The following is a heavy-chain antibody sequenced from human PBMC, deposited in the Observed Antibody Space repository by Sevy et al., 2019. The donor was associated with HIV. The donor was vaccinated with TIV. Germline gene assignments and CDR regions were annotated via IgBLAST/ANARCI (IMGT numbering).Heavy chain of an antibody. CDR1: GFTFNTYA. Sequence: GGSLRLSCAASGFTFNTYAMTWVRQAPGKGLEWVSAISYSGSTTHYADSVKGRFTISRDNSKNTLYLQMNSLRAEDTAVYYCAKDRVSGSYYSGGFDYWGQGTLVTVSS. CDR2: ISYSGSTT. D-gene: IGHD3-10*01. V-gene: IGHV3-23*01. J-gene: IGHJ4*02. CDR3: AKDRVSGSYYSGGFDY.